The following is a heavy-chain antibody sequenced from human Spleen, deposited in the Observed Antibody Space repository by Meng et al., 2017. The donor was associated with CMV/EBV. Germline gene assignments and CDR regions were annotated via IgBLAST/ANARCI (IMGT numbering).Heavy chain of an antibody. D-gene: IGHD7-27*01. J-gene: IGHJ4*02. V-gene: IGHV1-2*02. Sequence: ASVKVSCKASGYTFSGSYMDWMRQAPGQGLEWMGWIHPNTGGTNYAQNFQGRVTMTRDTSIRTVYMELTSLRSDDTAIYYCARDHNWGPDYWGQGTLVTVSS. CDR2: IHPNTGGT. CDR3: ARDHNWGPDY. CDR1: GYTFSGSY.